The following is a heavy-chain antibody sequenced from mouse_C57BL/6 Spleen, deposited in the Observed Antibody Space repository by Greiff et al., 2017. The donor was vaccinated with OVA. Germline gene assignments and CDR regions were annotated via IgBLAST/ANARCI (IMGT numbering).Heavy chain of an antibody. Sequence: EAGGGLVQPKGSLKLSCAASGFSFNTYAMNWVRQAPGKGLEWVARIRSKSNNYATYYADSVKDRFTISRDDSESMLYLQMNNLKTEDTAMYYGVGGEAFDGYCPCYAMDYWGQGTTVTVSS. CDR2: IRSKSNNYAT. J-gene: IGHJ4*01. CDR1: GFSFNTYA. V-gene: IGHV10-1*01. D-gene: IGHD2-3*01. CDR3: VGGEAFDGYCPCYAMDY.